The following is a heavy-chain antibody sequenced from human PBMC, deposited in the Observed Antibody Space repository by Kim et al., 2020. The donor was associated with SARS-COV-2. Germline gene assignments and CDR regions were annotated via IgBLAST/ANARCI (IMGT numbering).Heavy chain of an antibody. Sequence: SETLSLTCTVSGGSISSYYWSWIRQPPGKGLEWIGYIYYSGSTNYNPSLKSRVTISVDTSKNQFSLKLSSVTAADTAVYYCARAAAGTQSLGYWGQGTLVTVSS. CDR3: ARAAAGTQSLGY. CDR1: GGSISSYY. V-gene: IGHV4-59*01. J-gene: IGHJ4*02. CDR2: IYYSGST. D-gene: IGHD6-13*01.